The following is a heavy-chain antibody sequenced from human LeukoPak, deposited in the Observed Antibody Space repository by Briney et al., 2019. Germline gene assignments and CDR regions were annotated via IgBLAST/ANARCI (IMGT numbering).Heavy chain of an antibody. J-gene: IGHJ4*02. Sequence: GGSLRLSCAPSGFIYDEYYISCIRQAPGKGLEWVSYICDSGRTIYYADSVKGRFTISRDNAKNSVYLQINKIRAEDTAGYDCVMLRVGEYDHCGYFHKWGEGTLVTVSS. D-gene: IGHD3-22*01. CDR1: GFIYDEYY. CDR2: ICDSGRTI. V-gene: IGHV3-11*01. CDR3: VMLRVGEYDHCGYFHK.